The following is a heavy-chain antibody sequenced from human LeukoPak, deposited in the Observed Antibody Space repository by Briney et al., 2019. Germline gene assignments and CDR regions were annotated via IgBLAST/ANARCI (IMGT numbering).Heavy chain of an antibody. J-gene: IGHJ4*02. Sequence: GGSLRLSCAASGFTFNDYAMHWVRQAPGKGLEWVSLISGDGGSTYYAASVKGRFPISTDNSKNSLYLQRNSLRTEETGSYYFAKDMGDGYNSLDYWGQGTLVTVSS. CDR3: AKDMGDGYNSLDY. V-gene: IGHV3-43*02. CDR1: GFTFNDYA. D-gene: IGHD5-24*01. CDR2: ISGDGGST.